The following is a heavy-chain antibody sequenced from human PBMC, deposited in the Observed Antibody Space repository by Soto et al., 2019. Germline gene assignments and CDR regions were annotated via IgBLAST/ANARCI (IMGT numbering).Heavy chain of an antibody. CDR3: ARSPQYYYDSSGYRQPFDY. V-gene: IGHV1-3*01. CDR2: INAANGNT. CDR1: GYTFTSYT. Sequence: ASVKVSCKASGYTFTSYTMHWVRQAPGQRLEWMGWINAANGNTKYSQKFQDRVTITRDTSASTAYMELSSLRSEDTAVYYCARSPQYYYDSSGYRQPFDYWGQGTLVTVSS. D-gene: IGHD3-22*01. J-gene: IGHJ4*02.